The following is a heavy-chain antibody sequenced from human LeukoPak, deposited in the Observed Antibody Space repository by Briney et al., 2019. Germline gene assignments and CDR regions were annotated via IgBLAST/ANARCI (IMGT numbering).Heavy chain of an antibody. CDR3: ARGDHSSWHHSFDY. CDR2: IWYDGSNK. D-gene: IGHD3-16*01. J-gene: IGHJ4*02. V-gene: IGHV3-33*01. CDR1: GFTFRSYG. Sequence: GGSLRLSCAASGFTFRSYGMHWVRQAPGKGLEWVAVIWYDGSNKYYADSVKGRFTISRDNSKNTLYLQMNSLRAEDTAVYYCARGDHSSWHHSFDYWGQGTLVTVSS.